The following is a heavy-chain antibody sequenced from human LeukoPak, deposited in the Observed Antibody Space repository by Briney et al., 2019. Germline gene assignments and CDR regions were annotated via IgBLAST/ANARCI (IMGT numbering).Heavy chain of an antibody. V-gene: IGHV3-11*05. J-gene: IGHJ4*02. Sequence: GGSLRLSCAASGFTFSSYAMSWVRQAPGKGLEWVSYISSSSSYTNYADSVKGRFTISRDNAKNSLYLQMNSLRAEDTAVYYCARDESSSWLFDYWGQGTLVTVSS. CDR1: GFTFSSYA. CDR2: ISSSSSYT. CDR3: ARDESSSWLFDY. D-gene: IGHD6-13*01.